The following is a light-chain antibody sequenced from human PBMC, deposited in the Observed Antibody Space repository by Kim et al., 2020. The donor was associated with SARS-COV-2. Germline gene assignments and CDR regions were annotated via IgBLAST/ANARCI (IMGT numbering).Light chain of an antibody. V-gene: IGLV1-40*01. CDR2: ANA. CDR1: SSNIGAGYD. Sequence: RVTISCTGSSSNIGAGYDVHWYRHLPGTAPQLLIFANANRPSGGPDRVSASKSGTSASLAIAGLQAEDEADYYCQSYDTRLSGHVVFGGGTQLTVL. J-gene: IGLJ2*01. CDR3: QSYDTRLSGHVV.